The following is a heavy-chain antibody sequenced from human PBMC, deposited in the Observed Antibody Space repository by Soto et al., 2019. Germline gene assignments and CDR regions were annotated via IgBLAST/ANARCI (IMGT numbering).Heavy chain of an antibody. V-gene: IGHV4-39*01. Sequence: SETMSLTCTVSGGSISSSSYYWGWIRQPPGKGLEWIGSIYYSGSTYYNPSLKSRVTISVDTSKNQFSLKLSSVTAADTAVYYCASSYSGYDMGQFDYWGQGTLVTVSS. J-gene: IGHJ4*02. D-gene: IGHD5-12*01. CDR3: ASSYSGYDMGQFDY. CDR1: GGSISSSSYY. CDR2: IYYSGST.